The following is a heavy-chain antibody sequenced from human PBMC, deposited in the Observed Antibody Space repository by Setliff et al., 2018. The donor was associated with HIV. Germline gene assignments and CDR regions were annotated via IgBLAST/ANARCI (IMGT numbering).Heavy chain of an antibody. CDR3: ARCIAARRFDY. CDR2: VYYSGNT. J-gene: IGHJ4*02. D-gene: IGHD6-6*01. V-gene: IGHV4-39*01. CDR1: GASISSAIYY. Sequence: PSETLSLTCTVSGASISSAIYYWGWIRQPPGKGLEWIGTVYYSGNTYYNPSLKRRITISVDTSKNQFSLKLSSVTAADTAVYYCARCIAARRFDYWGQGTLVT.